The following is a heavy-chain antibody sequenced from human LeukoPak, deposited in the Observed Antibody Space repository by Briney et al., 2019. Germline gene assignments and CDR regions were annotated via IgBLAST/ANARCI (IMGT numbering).Heavy chain of an antibody. V-gene: IGHV3-74*03. Sequence: GGSLRLSCAASGFYFGTRYMHWVRQAPGKGLMWVSRINPKGTERKYADSVRGRFIISRDNGENTLYLQMNSLRVDDTAVYFCARAVAGTGSSDSWGQGTLVTVSS. CDR1: GFYFGTRY. CDR3: ARAVAGTGSSDS. J-gene: IGHJ4*02. CDR2: INPKGTER. D-gene: IGHD1-1*01.